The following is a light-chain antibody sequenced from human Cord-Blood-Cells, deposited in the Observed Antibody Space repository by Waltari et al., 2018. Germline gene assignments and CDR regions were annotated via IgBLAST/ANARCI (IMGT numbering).Light chain of an antibody. CDR2: GAS. Sequence: EIVMTQSPAPLSVSPGERATPSCRPSQSVSSNLTWYQQKPGQAPRLLIYGASTKSTSIPARFSGSGSGTEVTLTISSLQSEDFAVYYCQQYNNWPPWTFGQGTKVEIK. CDR3: QQYNNWPPWT. J-gene: IGKJ1*01. CDR1: QSVSSN. V-gene: IGKV3-15*01.